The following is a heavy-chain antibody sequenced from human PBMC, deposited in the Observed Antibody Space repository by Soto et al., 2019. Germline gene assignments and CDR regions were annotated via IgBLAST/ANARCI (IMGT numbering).Heavy chain of an antibody. CDR3: VRDGTKTLRDWFDP. J-gene: IGHJ5*02. V-gene: IGHV4-4*07. D-gene: IGHD1-1*01. Sequence: PSGTLSLTCTVPGASISGFYWSWIRKSAGKGLEGIGRIYATGTTDYNPSLKSRVMMSVDTSKKQFSLKLRSVTAADTAVYYCVRDGTKTLRDWFDPWGQGISVTVSS. CDR2: IYATGTT. CDR1: GASISGFY.